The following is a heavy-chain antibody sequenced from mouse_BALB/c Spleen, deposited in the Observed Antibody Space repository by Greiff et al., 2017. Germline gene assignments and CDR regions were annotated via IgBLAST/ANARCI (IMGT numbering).Heavy chain of an antibody. CDR3: AREGFITTVVATGMDY. J-gene: IGHJ4*01. V-gene: IGHV1-14*01. CDR1: GYTFTSYV. CDR2: INPYNDGT. Sequence: EVKLQESGPELVKPGASVKMSCKASGYTFTSYVMHWVKQKPGQGLEWIGYINPYNDGTKYNEKFKGKATLTSDKSSSTAYMELSSLTSEDSAVYYCAREGFITTVVATGMDYWGQGTSVTVSS. D-gene: IGHD1-1*01.